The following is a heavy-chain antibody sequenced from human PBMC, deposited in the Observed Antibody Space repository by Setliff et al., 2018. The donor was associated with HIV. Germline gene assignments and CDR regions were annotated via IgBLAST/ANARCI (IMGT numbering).Heavy chain of an antibody. CDR3: AGARGLGNYAFADH. Sequence: PGGSLRLSCAASGFTFSDSYMSWFRQAPGRGLEWISYIRPDGSALYYEDSMKGRFTVSRDNAKNSLFLHMNSLRAEDTAVYYCAGARGLGNYAFADHWGRGTLVTVSS. CDR2: IRPDGSAL. J-gene: IGHJ4*02. D-gene: IGHD1-7*01. CDR1: GFTFSDSY. V-gene: IGHV3-11*04.